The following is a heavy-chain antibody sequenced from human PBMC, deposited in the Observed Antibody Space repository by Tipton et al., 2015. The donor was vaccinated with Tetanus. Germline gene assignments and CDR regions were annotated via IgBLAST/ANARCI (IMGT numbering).Heavy chain of an antibody. Sequence: TLSLTCAAYGGSFSGYYWSWIRQPPGKGLEWIGEINHSGSTNYNPSLKSRVTISVDTSKNQFSLKLSSVTAADTAVYYCARGPGYSGYDRGAFDYWGQGTLVTVSS. J-gene: IGHJ4*02. D-gene: IGHD5-12*01. CDR3: ARGPGYSGYDRGAFDY. CDR2: INHSGST. CDR1: GGSFSGYY. V-gene: IGHV4-34*01.